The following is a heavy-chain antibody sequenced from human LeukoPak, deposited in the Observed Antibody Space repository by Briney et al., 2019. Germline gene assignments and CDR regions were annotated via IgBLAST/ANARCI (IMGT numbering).Heavy chain of an antibody. Sequence: SETLSLTCTVSGGSISSGGYSWSWIRQHPGKGLEWIGYIYYSGSTYYNPSLKSRVTISVDTSKNQFSLKLSSVTAADTAVYYCARSGYNWNDGTSDYWGQGTLVTVSS. CDR3: ARSGYNWNDGTSDY. D-gene: IGHD1-20*01. CDR2: IYYSGST. J-gene: IGHJ4*02. CDR1: GGSISSGGYS. V-gene: IGHV4-31*03.